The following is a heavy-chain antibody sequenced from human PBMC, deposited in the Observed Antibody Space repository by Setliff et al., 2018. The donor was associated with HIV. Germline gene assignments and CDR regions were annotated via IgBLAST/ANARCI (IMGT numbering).Heavy chain of an antibody. CDR1: GGSISTSNW. Sequence: SETLSLTCTVSGGSISTSNWWGWIRQTPGKGLEWIGYIYTSGSANYSPSLKSRVTISVDTSKNQFSLRLTSVTAADTAVYFCARLRITMVMMLNYFDYWGQGTLVTVSS. V-gene: IGHV4-4*09. CDR2: IYTSGSA. D-gene: IGHD3-10*01. CDR3: ARLRITMVMMLNYFDY. J-gene: IGHJ4*02.